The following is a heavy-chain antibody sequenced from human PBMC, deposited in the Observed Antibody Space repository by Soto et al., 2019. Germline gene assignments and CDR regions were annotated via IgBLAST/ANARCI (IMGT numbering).Heavy chain of an antibody. CDR1: GDSVSSNTAS. D-gene: IGHD5-12*01. V-gene: IGHV6-1*01. CDR3: AKGDNLGPKTGYAFDP. Sequence: SQTLSLTCAISGDSVSSNTASRNWIRQSPSRGLEWLGRTYFRSKWYNDYAVSVKNRIIINPDTSNNQFSLQLNSVTPEDTAVYFCAKGDNLGPKTGYAFDPWGQGIMVTVSS. J-gene: IGHJ5*02. CDR2: TYFRSKWYN.